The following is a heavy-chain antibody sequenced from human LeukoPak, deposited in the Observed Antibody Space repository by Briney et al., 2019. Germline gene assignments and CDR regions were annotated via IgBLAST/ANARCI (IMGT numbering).Heavy chain of an antibody. CDR2: TNHSGST. CDR3: ARGRGNIVLMVYAMRYFDY. J-gene: IGHJ4*02. D-gene: IGHD2-8*01. Sequence: KPSETLSLTCAVYGGSFSGYYWSWIRQPPGKGLEWIGETNHSGSTNYNPSLKSRVTISVDTSKNQFSLKLSSVTAADTAVYYCARGRGNIVLMVYAMRYFDYWGQGTLVTVSS. CDR1: GGSFSGYY. V-gene: IGHV4-34*01.